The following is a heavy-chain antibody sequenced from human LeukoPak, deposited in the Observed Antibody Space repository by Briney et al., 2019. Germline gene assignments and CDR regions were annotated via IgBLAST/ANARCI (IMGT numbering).Heavy chain of an antibody. CDR2: ISGSGDTT. Sequence: PGGSLRLSCAASGFTFSSYAMHWVRQAPGKGLEWVSGISGSGDTTYYADSVKGRFTISRDNSKNTLYLQMNSLRVEDTAVFYCAKDDAWLQYNYWGQGTLVTVSS. D-gene: IGHD5-24*01. CDR1: GFTFSSYA. J-gene: IGHJ4*02. V-gene: IGHV3-23*01. CDR3: AKDDAWLQYNY.